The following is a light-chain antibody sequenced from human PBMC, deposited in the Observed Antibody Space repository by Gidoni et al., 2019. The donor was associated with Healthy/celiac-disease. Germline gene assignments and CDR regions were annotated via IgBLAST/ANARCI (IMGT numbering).Light chain of an antibody. Sequence: QLVLTQSPSASASLGASVKLTCTLSSGHSSYAIAWHQQQPEKGPRYWMKLNSDGSHSKGDGIPDRFSGSSSGAERYLTIASLQYEDEADYYCQTWGTGIQVFGGGTKLTVL. CDR2: LNSDGSH. J-gene: IGLJ2*01. CDR3: QTWGTGIQV. V-gene: IGLV4-69*01. CDR1: SGHSSYA.